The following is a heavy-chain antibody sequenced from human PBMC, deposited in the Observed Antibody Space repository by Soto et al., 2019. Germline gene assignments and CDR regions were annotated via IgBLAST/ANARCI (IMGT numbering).Heavy chain of an antibody. V-gene: IGHV3-74*01. CDR2: INSDGSST. J-gene: IGHJ4*02. CDR3: ATAVPFDY. D-gene: IGHD2-2*01. CDR1: GFTFSSYW. Sequence: EVQLVESGGGLVQPGGSLRLSCAASGFTFSSYWMHWVRQAPGKGLVWVSRINSDGSSTYYANSVKGRFTISRDNAKNTMYLQMHSLRAEDTAVYYCATAVPFDYWGQGTLVTVSS.